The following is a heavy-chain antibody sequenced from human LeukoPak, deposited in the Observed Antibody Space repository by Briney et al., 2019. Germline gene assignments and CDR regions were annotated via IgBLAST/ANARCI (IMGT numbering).Heavy chain of an antibody. V-gene: IGHV4-59*01. J-gene: IGHJ4*02. D-gene: IGHD5-18*01. CDR2: IYSSGST. CDR1: GGSISSYY. CDR3: ARVFRGYSYGPFDY. Sequence: SETLSLTCTVSGGSISSYYWSWIRQPPGKGLEWIGYIYSSGSTNYNPSLKSRVTISVDTSKNQFSLRLSSVTAADTAVYYCARVFRGYSYGPFDYWAQGTLVTVSS.